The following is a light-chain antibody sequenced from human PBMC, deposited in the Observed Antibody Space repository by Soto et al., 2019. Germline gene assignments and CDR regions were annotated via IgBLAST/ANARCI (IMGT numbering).Light chain of an antibody. V-gene: IGKV1-5*01. CDR1: QSISSC. J-gene: IGKJ1*01. CDR3: QQSNGNNVT. Sequence: DIQMTQSPSTLPASVGDRVSITCRASQSISSCLAWYQQKPGKAPKLLIYHASILESGVPSRFSGSGSGTEFTLTISSLPPSYFATYYWQQSNGNNVTVGPGTQVDIK. CDR2: HAS.